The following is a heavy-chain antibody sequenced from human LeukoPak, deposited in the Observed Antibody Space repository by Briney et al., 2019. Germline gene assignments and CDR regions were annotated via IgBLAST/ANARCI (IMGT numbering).Heavy chain of an antibody. CDR2: ISSSGSTI. CDR1: GFTFSSYE. V-gene: IGHV3-48*03. Sequence: GGSLRLSCAASGFTFSSYEMNWVRQAPGKGLEWVSYISSSGSTIYYADSVKGRFTISRDNAKNSLYLQMNSLRAEDTAVYYCARAVGYCSSTSCYFDYWGQGTPVTVSS. J-gene: IGHJ4*02. CDR3: ARAVGYCSSTSCYFDY. D-gene: IGHD2-2*01.